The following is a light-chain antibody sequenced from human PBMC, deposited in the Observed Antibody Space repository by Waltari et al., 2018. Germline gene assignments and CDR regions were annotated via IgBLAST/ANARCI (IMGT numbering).Light chain of an antibody. CDR2: EAS. J-gene: IGKJ5*01. CDR3: QRYNHWPPIT. V-gene: IGKV3-15*01. CDR1: QSIYSN. Sequence: EIVMTQSPATLSVSAGERVTLSCRASQSIYSNLAWYQQKPGQAPRLLIYEASTRATSIPARFRGSGSGTDFTLTISSLQSEDSAVYYCQRYNHWPPITFGQGTRLEI.